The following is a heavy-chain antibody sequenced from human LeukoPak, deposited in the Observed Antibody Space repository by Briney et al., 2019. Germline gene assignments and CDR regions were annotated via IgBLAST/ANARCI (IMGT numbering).Heavy chain of an antibody. Sequence: GASVKVSCKASGYTFTSYYMHWVRQAPGQGLEWIRIINPSGGSTSYAQKFQGRVTMTRDTSTSTVYMELSSLRSEDTAVYYCARGDFGIAAAGAFDYWGQGTLVTVSS. V-gene: IGHV1-46*01. CDR2: INPSGGST. CDR3: ARGDFGIAAAGAFDY. CDR1: GYTFTSYY. J-gene: IGHJ4*02. D-gene: IGHD6-13*01.